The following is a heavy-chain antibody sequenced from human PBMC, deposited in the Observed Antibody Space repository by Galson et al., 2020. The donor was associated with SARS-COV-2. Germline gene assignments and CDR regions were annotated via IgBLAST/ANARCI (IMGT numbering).Heavy chain of an antibody. J-gene: IGHJ4*02. CDR3: AKDIRGAAATGSYAVEY. CDR1: GFTFSSFA. V-gene: IGHV3-23*01. CDR2: ISGSGDDT. D-gene: IGHD6-13*01. Sequence: GGSLRLSCACSGFTFSSFAMGWVRQAPGKGLEWVSVISGSGDDTYYGDSVKGRFTISRDNSKNSLYLQMNSLRADDTAVYYCAKDIRGAAATGSYAVEYWGQGTLVTVAS.